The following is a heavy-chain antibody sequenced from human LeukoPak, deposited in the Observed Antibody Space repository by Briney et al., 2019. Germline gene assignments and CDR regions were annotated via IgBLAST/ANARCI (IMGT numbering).Heavy chain of an antibody. J-gene: IGHJ6*02. CDR2: INHSGST. Sequence: SETLSLSCAVYGGSFSGYYWSWIRQPPGKGLEWIGEINHSGSTNYNPSLKSRVTISVDTSKNQSSLKLSSVTAADTAVYYCARARKRGGYSNYGYYYYYYGMDVWGQGTTVAVSS. CDR3: ARARKRGGYSNYGYYYYYYGMDV. D-gene: IGHD4-4*01. V-gene: IGHV4-34*01. CDR1: GGSFSGYY.